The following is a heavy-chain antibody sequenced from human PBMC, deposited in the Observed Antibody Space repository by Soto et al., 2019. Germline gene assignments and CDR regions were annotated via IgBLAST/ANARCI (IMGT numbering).Heavy chain of an antibody. D-gene: IGHD3-3*01. CDR1: GGSISSGGYY. J-gene: IGHJ4*02. V-gene: IGHV4-31*03. CDR2: IYYSGST. CDR3: ARGDNYDFWSGYHPYFDY. Sequence: SETLSLTCTVSGGSISSGGYYWSWIRQHPGKGLEWIGYIYYSGSTYYNPSLKSRVTISVDTSKNQFSLKLSSVTAADTAVYYCARGDNYDFWSGYHPYFDYWGQGTLVTVSS.